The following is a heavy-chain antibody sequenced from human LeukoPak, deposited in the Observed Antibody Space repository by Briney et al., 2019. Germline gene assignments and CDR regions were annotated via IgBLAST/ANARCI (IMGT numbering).Heavy chain of an antibody. D-gene: IGHD6-19*01. CDR3: ARDGLDGYNSGWYPEY. CDR1: GFTFSSYS. V-gene: IGHV3-21*01. CDR2: ISSSSSYI. Sequence: GGSLRLSCAPSGFTFSSYSMHWVRQAPGKGLERVSSISSSSSYIYYADSVKGRFTISRDNAKNSLYLQMNSLRGEDTAVYYCARDGLDGYNSGWYPEYWGQGTLVTVSS. J-gene: IGHJ4*02.